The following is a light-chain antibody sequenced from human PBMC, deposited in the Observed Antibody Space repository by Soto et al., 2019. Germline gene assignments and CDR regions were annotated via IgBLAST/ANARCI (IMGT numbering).Light chain of an antibody. CDR3: QHYRSYPYT. V-gene: IGKV1-16*02. Sequence: DIQMTQSPSSLSASEGDTVTITCRASQDIGISLAWFQQKPGRAPKSLIYRASNLQPGVPSKFSGSGSGTDFTLTISSLQPEDFATYYCQHYRSYPYTFGQGTKLEIK. J-gene: IGKJ2*01. CDR1: QDIGIS. CDR2: RAS.